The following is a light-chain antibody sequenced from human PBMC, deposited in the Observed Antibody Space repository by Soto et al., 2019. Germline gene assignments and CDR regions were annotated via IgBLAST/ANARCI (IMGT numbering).Light chain of an antibody. CDR1: QRVSSY. V-gene: IGKV3-11*01. Sequence: FVLTQSPATLSLSPGERATLSCRAGQRVSSYLAWYQQKPGQAPGLLIYDASNRATGIPARFSGRGSRTVSTLTSSILAPEDFAVYYCQHRSNSVTFGPGTKVDIK. CDR3: QHRSNSVT. CDR2: DAS. J-gene: IGKJ3*01.